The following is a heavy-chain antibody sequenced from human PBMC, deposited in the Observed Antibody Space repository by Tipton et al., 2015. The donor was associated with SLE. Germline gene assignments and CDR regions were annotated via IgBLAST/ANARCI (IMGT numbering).Heavy chain of an antibody. CDR2: IYYSGST. CDR1: GGSISSSSYY. J-gene: IGHJ3*02. V-gene: IGHV4-39*01. Sequence: TLSLTCTVSGGSISSSSYYWGWIRQPPGKGLEWIGSIYYSGSTYYNPSLKSRVTISVDTSKNQFSLKLSSVTAADTAVYYCARHIGIGLGFCSSTSCHAFDIWGQGTMVTVSS. CDR3: ARHIGIGLGFCSSTSCHAFDI. D-gene: IGHD2-2*01.